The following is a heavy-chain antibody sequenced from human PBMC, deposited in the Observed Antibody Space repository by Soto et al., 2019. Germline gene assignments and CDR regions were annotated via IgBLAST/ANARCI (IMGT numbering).Heavy chain of an antibody. D-gene: IGHD5-12*01. Sequence: QVQLQQSGPGLLKPSETLSLTCAVSGGSISNNNWWSWVRQPPGKGLEWIGEIYHSGRTNYNPSLKSRVSISADKSTNHFSLNLNSVTAADTAIYYCARGGSGYDWFDSWGQGTLVTVSS. J-gene: IGHJ5*01. V-gene: IGHV4-4*02. CDR3: ARGGSGYDWFDS. CDR1: GGSISNNNW. CDR2: IYHSGRT.